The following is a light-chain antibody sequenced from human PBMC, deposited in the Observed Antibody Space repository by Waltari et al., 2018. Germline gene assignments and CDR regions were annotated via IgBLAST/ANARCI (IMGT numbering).Light chain of an antibody. CDR3: QQYGSSPYT. CDR2: GAS. J-gene: IGKJ2*01. CDR1: QRVSSSY. V-gene: IGKV3-20*01. Sequence: EIVLTQSPGTLSLSPGERATLSCRASQRVSSSYLAWYQQKPGQAPTLLIYGASSRATGIPDRFSGSGSGTDFTLTISRLEPEDFAVYYCQQYGSSPYTFGQGTKLEIK.